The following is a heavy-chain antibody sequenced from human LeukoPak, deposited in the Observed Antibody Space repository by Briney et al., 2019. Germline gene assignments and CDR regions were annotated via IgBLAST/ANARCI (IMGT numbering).Heavy chain of an antibody. CDR2: MSSRSSDI. J-gene: IGHJ4*02. D-gene: IGHD3-9*01. CDR1: GFTFSNYS. V-gene: IGHV3-21*01. Sequence: GGSLRLSCAASGFTFSNYSMNWVRQAPGKGLEWVSSMSSRSSDIYYADSVKGRFTISRDNAKNSLYLQMNSLRAEDTAVYYCARGEVRGRYFDWLSGAAFYWGQGTLVTVSS. CDR3: ARGEVRGRYFDWLSGAAFY.